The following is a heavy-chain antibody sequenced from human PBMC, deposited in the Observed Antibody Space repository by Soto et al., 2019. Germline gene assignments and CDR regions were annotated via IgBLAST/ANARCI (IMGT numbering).Heavy chain of an antibody. CDR1: GYTFTGYY. D-gene: IGHD2-2*01. J-gene: IGHJ6*02. CDR2: INPNSGGT. Sequence: ASVNVSCKASGYTFTGYYMHWVRQAPGQGLEWMGWINPNSGGTNYAQKFQGWVTMTRDTSISTAYMELSRLRSDDTAVYYCARGRAAMNYYYYGMDVWGQGTTVTVSS. V-gene: IGHV1-2*04. CDR3: ARGRAAMNYYYYGMDV.